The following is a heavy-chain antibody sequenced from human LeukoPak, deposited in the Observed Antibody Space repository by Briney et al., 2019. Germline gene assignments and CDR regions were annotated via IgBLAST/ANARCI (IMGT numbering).Heavy chain of an antibody. Sequence: ASVKVSCKASGYTFTGYYMHWVRQAPGQGLEWMGWINPNSGGTNYAQKFQGRVTMTRDTSISTAYMELSRLRSDDTAVYYCARDIAARLGVGWFDPWGQGTLATVSS. CDR2: INPNSGGT. CDR3: ARDIAARLGVGWFDP. V-gene: IGHV1-2*02. CDR1: GYTFTGYY. J-gene: IGHJ5*02. D-gene: IGHD6-6*01.